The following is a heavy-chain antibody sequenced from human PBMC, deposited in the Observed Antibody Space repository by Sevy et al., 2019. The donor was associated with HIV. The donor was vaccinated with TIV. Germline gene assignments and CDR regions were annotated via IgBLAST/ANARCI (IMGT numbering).Heavy chain of an antibody. D-gene: IGHD1-1*01. CDR2: ISGSGGST. J-gene: IGHJ4*02. CDR3: AKDWNDYGPLFVDY. CDR1: GFTFSSYA. V-gene: IGHV3-23*01. Sequence: GGSLRLSCAASGFTFSSYAMSWVRQAPGKGLEWVPAISGSGGSTYYADSVKGRFTISRDNSKNTLYLQMNSLRAEDTAVYYCAKDWNDYGPLFVDYWGQGTLVTVSS.